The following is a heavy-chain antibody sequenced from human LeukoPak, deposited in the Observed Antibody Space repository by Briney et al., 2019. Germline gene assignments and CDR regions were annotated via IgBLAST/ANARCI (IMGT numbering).Heavy chain of an antibody. V-gene: IGHV1-2*02. J-gene: IGHJ4*02. CDR3: ARSPIGPVAADYDY. CDR2: INPNSGGT. CDR1: GYTFTGYY. Sequence: ASVKVSCKASGYTFTGYYMHWVRQAPGQGLEWMGWINPNSGGTNYAQKFQGRVTMTRDTSISTAYMELSRLRSDDTAVYYCARSPIGPVAADYDYRGQGTLVTVSS. D-gene: IGHD4-23*01.